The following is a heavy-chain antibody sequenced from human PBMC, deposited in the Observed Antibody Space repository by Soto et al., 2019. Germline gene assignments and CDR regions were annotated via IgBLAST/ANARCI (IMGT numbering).Heavy chain of an antibody. J-gene: IGHJ3*02. CDR2: TYYRSRWYN. CDR1: GDSVSSNSAT. V-gene: IGHV6-1*01. CDR3: ARERGFLSEAFDI. Sequence: PSQTLSLTCAISGDSVSSNSATWSWIRQSPSRGLEWLGRTYYRSRWYNDYAPSVKRRITINPDTSKNHFFLQLSSVTPEDTAVYYCARERGFLSEAFDIWGRGTVVTVSS. D-gene: IGHD3-10*01.